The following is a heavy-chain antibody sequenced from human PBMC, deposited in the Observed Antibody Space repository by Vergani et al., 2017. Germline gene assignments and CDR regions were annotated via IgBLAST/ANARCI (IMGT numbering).Heavy chain of an antibody. V-gene: IGHV3-23*04. CDR1: GFTFSSYA. Sequence: EVQLVESGGGLVQPGRSLRLSCAASGFTFSSYAMSWVRQAPGKGLEWVSAISGSGGSTYYADSVKGRFTISRDNSKNTLYLQMNSLRAEDTAVYYCAKGGHSGSYYYYGMDVWGQGTTVTVSS. CDR2: ISGSGGST. J-gene: IGHJ6*02. CDR3: AKGGHSGSYYYYGMDV. D-gene: IGHD1-26*01.